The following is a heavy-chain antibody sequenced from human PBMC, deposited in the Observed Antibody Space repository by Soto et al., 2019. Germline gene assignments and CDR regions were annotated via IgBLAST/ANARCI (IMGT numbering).Heavy chain of an antibody. CDR2: MTPNSGNT. CDR3: ARNLYGTGSFDH. Sequence: QVQLVQSGAEVKKPGASVKVSCKASGYTFTSYDINWVRQATGQGLEWMGWMTPNSGNTGYAQKCQGRVTMTRDTSRSTAYMELSSLTAEDTAVYYCARNLYGTGSFDHGGQGNLVSVSS. D-gene: IGHD3-10*01. J-gene: IGHJ4*02. CDR1: GYTFTSYD. V-gene: IGHV1-8*02.